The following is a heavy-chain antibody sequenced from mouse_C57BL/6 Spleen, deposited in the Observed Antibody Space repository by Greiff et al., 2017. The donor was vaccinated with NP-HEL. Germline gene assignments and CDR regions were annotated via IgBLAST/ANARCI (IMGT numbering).Heavy chain of an antibody. D-gene: IGHD2-3*01. CDR3: AIYDGYYFDY. CDR2: IYPGSGST. V-gene: IGHV1-55*01. Sequence: VQLQESGAELVKPGASVKMSCKASGYTFTSYWITWVKQRPGQGLEWIGDIYPGSGSTNYNEKFKSKATLTVDTSSSTAYMQLSSLTSEDSAVYYCAIYDGYYFDYWGQGTTLTVSS. CDR1: GYTFTSYW. J-gene: IGHJ2*01.